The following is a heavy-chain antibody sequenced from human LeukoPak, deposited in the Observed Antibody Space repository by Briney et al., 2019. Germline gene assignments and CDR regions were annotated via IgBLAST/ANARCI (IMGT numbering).Heavy chain of an antibody. V-gene: IGHV4-61*02. CDR1: GGSISSGSYY. CDR2: IYTSGST. Sequence: PSETLSLTGTVPGGSISSGSYYWSGIRQPAGKGLSWIGRIYTSGSTNYNPSLKSRVTISVDTSKNQFSLKLSSVTAADTAVYYCAREEERVGAWGLGYYYYMDVWGKGTTVTISS. J-gene: IGHJ6*03. CDR3: AREEERVGAWGLGYYYYMDV. D-gene: IGHD1-26*01.